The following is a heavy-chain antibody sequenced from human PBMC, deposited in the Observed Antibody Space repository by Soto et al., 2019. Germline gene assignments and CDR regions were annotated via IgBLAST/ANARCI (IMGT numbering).Heavy chain of an antibody. V-gene: IGHV1-2*02. CDR3: ARDRYSSSRYHGMDV. CDR2: INPNSGGT. J-gene: IGHJ6*02. Sequence: ASVKVSCKASGYTFTGYYMHWVRQAPGQGLEWMGWINPNSGGTNYAQKFQGRVTMTRDTSISTAYMELSRLRSDDTAVYYCARDRYSSSRYHGMDVWGQGTTVTVSS. CDR1: GYTFTGYY. D-gene: IGHD6-13*01.